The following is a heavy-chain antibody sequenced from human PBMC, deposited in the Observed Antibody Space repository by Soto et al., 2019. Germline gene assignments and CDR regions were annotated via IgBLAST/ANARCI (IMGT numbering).Heavy chain of an antibody. CDR3: AKSYNGNYDWFDP. CDR1: GFTFSSYS. D-gene: IGHD1-7*01. V-gene: IGHV3-64*01. J-gene: IGHJ5*02. CDR2: ISSNGGST. Sequence: GGSLRLSCAASGFTFSSYSMHWVRQAPGKGLEYVSAISSNGGSTYYANSVKGRFTISRDNFQNTLYLQMGSLRAEDMAVYYCAKSYNGNYDWFDPWGQGTLVTVSS.